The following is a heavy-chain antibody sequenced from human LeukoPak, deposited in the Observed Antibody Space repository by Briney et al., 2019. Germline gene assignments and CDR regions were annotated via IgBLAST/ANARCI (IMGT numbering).Heavy chain of an antibody. Sequence: PPQTLSPTCTVSGGSTTSGGYYWSWIRQHPGKGLEWIGYIYSSGSTYYHPSLRSRVSISVDTCKNQFSLKLRSVTAAGTAVYFCARADYYDTSGFDYWGQGTLVTVSS. CDR3: ARADYYDTSGFDY. CDR1: GGSTTSGGYY. CDR2: IYSSGST. D-gene: IGHD3-22*01. V-gene: IGHV4-31*03. J-gene: IGHJ4*02.